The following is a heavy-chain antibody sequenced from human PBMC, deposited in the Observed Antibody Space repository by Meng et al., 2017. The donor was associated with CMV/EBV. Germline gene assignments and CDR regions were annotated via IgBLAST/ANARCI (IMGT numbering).Heavy chain of an antibody. V-gene: IGHV3-30*04. Sequence: GGSLRLSCAASGFTFSSYAMHWVRQAPGKGLEWVAVISYDGSNKYYADSVKGRFTISRDNSKNTLYLQMNSLRAEDTAVYYCARGSLYYYYGMDVWGQGTTVTVSS. CDR2: ISYDGSNK. J-gene: IGHJ6*02. CDR3: ARGSLYYYYGMDV. CDR1: GFTFSSYA.